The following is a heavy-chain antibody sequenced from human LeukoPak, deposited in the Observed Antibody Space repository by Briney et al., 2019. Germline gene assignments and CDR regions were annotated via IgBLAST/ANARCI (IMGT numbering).Heavy chain of an antibody. CDR2: IFWDTDT. CDR1: GGSISSSSYY. CDR3: AHASPCRGSSCSEYFQH. D-gene: IGHD2-15*01. J-gene: IGHJ1*01. Sequence: TLSLTCTVSGGSISSSSYYWGWIRQPPGKALEWLALIFWDTDTRFSPSLKSRLSITKGTSKNQVVLTMTNMDPVDTATYYCAHASPCRGSSCSEYFQHWGQGTLVTVSS. V-gene: IGHV2-5*02.